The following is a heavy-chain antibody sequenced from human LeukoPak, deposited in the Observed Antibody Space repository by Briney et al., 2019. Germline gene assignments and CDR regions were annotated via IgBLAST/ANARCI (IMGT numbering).Heavy chain of an antibody. V-gene: IGHV3-23*01. Sequence: GGSLRLSCAASGFTFSTYAMTWVRQAPGKGLEWVSTLSGSGGSTFYADSMEGRFTISRDNSKNTLYLQMNSLRAEDTAVYYCAKSKVGTIRLLFYMDVWGKGTTVTVSS. D-gene: IGHD5-12*01. CDR3: AKSKVGTIRLLFYMDV. CDR2: LSGSGGST. J-gene: IGHJ6*03. CDR1: GFTFSTYA.